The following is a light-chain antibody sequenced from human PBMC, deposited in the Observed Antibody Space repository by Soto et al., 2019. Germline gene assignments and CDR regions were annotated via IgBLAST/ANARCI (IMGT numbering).Light chain of an antibody. J-gene: IGLJ1*01. Sequence: QSVLTQPASVSGCPGQSITISCTGTSSDVGGYNYVSWYQQHPGKAPKLMIFEVSNRPSGVSDRFFASKSGNTASLTISGLQAEDEADYYCCSYTRSRTYVFGTGTKVTVL. CDR2: EVS. CDR1: SSDVGGYNY. CDR3: CSYTRSRTYV. V-gene: IGLV2-14*01.